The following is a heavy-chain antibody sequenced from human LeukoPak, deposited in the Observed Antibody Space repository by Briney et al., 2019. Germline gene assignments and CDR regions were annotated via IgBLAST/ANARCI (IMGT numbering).Heavy chain of an antibody. Sequence: SETLSLTCTVSGGSISSSSYYWGWIRQPPGKGLEWIGGIYYRGNTYYNPSLKSRVTISVDTSKNQFSLKLSSVTAADTAVYFCARGPYSYDSSGAFDIWGQGTMVTVSS. V-gene: IGHV4-39*07. D-gene: IGHD3-22*01. CDR1: GGSISSSSYY. CDR2: IYYRGNT. J-gene: IGHJ3*02. CDR3: ARGPYSYDSSGAFDI.